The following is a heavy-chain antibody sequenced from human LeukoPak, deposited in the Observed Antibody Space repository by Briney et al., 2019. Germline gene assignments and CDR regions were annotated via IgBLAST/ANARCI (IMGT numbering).Heavy chain of an antibody. D-gene: IGHD3-10*02. V-gene: IGHV3-74*01. Sequence: PGGSLRLSCAASGFTFSSYWMEWVRQAPGKGLVRVSRINSDGSSTSYADSVKGRFTISRDNAKNTLYLQMNSLRAEDTAVYYCAELGITMIGGVWGKGTTVTISS. CDR3: AELGITMIGGV. J-gene: IGHJ6*04. CDR2: INSDGSST. CDR1: GFTFSSYW.